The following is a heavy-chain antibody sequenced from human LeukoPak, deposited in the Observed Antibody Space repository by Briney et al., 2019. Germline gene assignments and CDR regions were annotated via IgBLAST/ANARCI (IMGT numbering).Heavy chain of an antibody. V-gene: IGHV1-2*02. Sequence: GASVKVSCKASGYTFGGYHLLWMRQAPGQGLEWLGWINPDTGATRYGQKCQARVTMTRDTSISTVYMELSRLRSDDTAVYYCARWYNSCWYDYWGQGTLVSVSS. D-gene: IGHD6-13*01. J-gene: IGHJ4*02. CDR2: INPDTGAT. CDR1: GYTFGGYH. CDR3: ARWYNSCWYDY.